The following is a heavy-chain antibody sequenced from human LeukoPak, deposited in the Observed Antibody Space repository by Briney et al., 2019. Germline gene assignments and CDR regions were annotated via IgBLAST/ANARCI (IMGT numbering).Heavy chain of an antibody. V-gene: IGHV1-46*01. Sequence: ASVKVSCKASGYIFTSYYMHWVRQAPGQGLEWMGIINPSGGSTSYAQKFQGRVTMTRDMSTSTVYMELSSLRSEDTAVYYCARAGSSMIVPTDYWGQGTLVTVSS. D-gene: IGHD3-22*01. CDR3: ARAGSSMIVPTDY. J-gene: IGHJ4*02. CDR1: GYIFTSYY. CDR2: INPSGGST.